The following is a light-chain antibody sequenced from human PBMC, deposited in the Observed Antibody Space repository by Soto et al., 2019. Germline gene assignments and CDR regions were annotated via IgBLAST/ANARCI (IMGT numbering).Light chain of an antibody. V-gene: IGKV3-11*01. CDR1: QSGSSQ. J-gene: IGKJ1*01. CDR3: AQRIWPWT. CDR2: DAS. Sequence: EIVLTQSPATLSLSPGERATLSCTASQSGSSQLAWYQHKPCQAPRLLIYDASNRATGIPDRFSGSGSGTDFTLTISSLEPEDFAVYYCAQRIWPWTVGQGTKVDIE.